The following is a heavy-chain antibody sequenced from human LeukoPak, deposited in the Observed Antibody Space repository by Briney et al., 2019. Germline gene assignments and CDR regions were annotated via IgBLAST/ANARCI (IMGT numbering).Heavy chain of an antibody. J-gene: IGHJ6*03. CDR1: GYSFTSYW. Sequence: GESLKISCKGSGYSFTSYWIGWVRQMPGKGLEWMGIIYPGDSDTRYSPSFQGQVSISADKSISTAYLQWSSLKASDTAMYYCARRAYCSSTSCSGYYYMDVWGKGTTVTVSS. CDR2: IYPGDSDT. D-gene: IGHD2-2*01. CDR3: ARRAYCSSTSCSGYYYMDV. V-gene: IGHV5-51*01.